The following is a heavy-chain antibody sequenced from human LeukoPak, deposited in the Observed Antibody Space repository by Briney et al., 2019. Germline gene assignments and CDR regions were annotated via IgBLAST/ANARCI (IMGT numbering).Heavy chain of an antibody. CDR3: ARAIGGYYCDY. V-gene: IGHV4-59*11. CDR2: IYDSGST. CDR1: GGSIRSHY. D-gene: IGHD3-22*01. Sequence: MSSETLSLTCIVSGGSIRSHYWSWIRQPPGKGLEWIGYIYDSGSTNYNPSLKSRVTISVDTSKNQFSLKLSSVTAADTAVYYCARAIGGYYCDYWGQGTLVTVSS. J-gene: IGHJ4*02.